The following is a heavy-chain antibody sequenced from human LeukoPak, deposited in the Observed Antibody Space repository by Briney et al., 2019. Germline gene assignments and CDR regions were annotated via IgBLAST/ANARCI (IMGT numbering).Heavy chain of an antibody. CDR3: ASGRSGWYDTFDY. Sequence: GSLRLSCAASGFTFSSYWMSWVRQAPGKGLEWVANIKQDGSEKYYVDSAKGRFTTSRDNAKNSLYLQMNSLRAEDTAVYYCASGRSGWYDTFDYWGQGTLVTVSS. V-gene: IGHV3-7*01. D-gene: IGHD6-19*01. CDR1: GFTFSSYW. J-gene: IGHJ4*02. CDR2: IKQDGSEK.